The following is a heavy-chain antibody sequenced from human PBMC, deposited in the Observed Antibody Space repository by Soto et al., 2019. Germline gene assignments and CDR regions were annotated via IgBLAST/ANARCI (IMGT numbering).Heavy chain of an antibody. CDR2: ISYDGSNK. V-gene: IGHV3-30*18. CDR3: AKGLEWLGYYYGMDV. CDR1: GFTFSSYG. Sequence: QVQLVESGGGVVQPGRSLRLSCAASGFTFSSYGMHWVRQAPGKGLEWVAVISYDGSNKYYADSVKGRFTISRDNSKNTLYLQMNSLRAEDTAVYYCAKGLEWLGYYYGMDVWGQGTTVTVSS. J-gene: IGHJ6*02. D-gene: IGHD3-3*01.